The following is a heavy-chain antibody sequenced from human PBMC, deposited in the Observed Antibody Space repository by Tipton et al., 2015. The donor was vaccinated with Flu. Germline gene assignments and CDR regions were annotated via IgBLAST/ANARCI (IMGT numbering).Heavy chain of an antibody. CDR2: IYYSGST. V-gene: IGHV4-59*08. CDR3: ASLYYDYIWGGYRKNWYFDL. CDR1: GGSISSYY. Sequence: TLSLTCTVSGGSISSYYWSWIRQPPGKGLEWIGYIYYSGSTNYNPSLKSRVTTSVDTSKNQFSLKLSSVTAADTAVYYCASLYYDYIWGGYRKNWYFDLWGRGTLVTVSS. D-gene: IGHD3-16*02. J-gene: IGHJ2*01.